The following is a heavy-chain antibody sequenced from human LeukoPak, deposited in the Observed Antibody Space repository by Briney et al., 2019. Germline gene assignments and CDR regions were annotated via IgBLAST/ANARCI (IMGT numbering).Heavy chain of an antibody. V-gene: IGHV4-31*03. J-gene: IGHJ3*02. CDR2: IYYSGST. CDR1: GGSISSGGYY. D-gene: IGHD3-9*01. CDR3: AGSHAIWDAFDI. Sequence: SQTLSLTCTVSGGSISSGGYYWGWVRQHPGKGLEWIGYIYYSGSTYYNPSLKSRVTISVDTSKNQFSLKLSSVTAADTAVYYCAGSHAIWDAFDIWGQGTMVTVSS.